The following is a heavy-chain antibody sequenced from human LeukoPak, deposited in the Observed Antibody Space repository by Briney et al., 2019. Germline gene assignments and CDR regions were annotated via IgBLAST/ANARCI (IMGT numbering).Heavy chain of an antibody. CDR2: TYFRSKWSY. V-gene: IGHV6-1*01. Sequence: SQTLSLTCAISGDSVSSDNVAWNWIRQPPSRGLEWLGRTYFRSKWSYDYAVAVESRIFVTPDTSKNHFSLHLNSVTPEDTAVYYCARGVDLLKVTGVNFDSWGQGTLVTVSS. CDR1: GDSVSSDNVA. D-gene: IGHD2-21*02. J-gene: IGHJ4*02. CDR3: ARGVDLLKVTGVNFDS.